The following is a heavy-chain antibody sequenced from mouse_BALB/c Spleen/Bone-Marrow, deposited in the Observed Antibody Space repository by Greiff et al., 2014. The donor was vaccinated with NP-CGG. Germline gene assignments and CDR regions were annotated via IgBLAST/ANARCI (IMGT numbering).Heavy chain of an antibody. V-gene: IGHV5-4*02. CDR1: GFTFSDYY. CDR2: ISDGGSYT. Sequence: VQLKQSGGGLVKPGGSLKLSCAASGFTFSDYYMYWVRQTPEKRLEWVATISDGGSYTYYPDSVKGRFTISRDNAKNNLYLQMSSLKSEDTAMYYCARALYGNSYGFAYWGQGTLVTVSA. J-gene: IGHJ3*01. D-gene: IGHD1-1*01. CDR3: ARALYGNSYGFAY.